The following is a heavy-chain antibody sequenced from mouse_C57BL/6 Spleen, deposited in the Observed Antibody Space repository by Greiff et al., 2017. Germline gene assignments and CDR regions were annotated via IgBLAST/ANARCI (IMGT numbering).Heavy chain of an antibody. J-gene: IGHJ3*01. CDR2: IHPNSGST. D-gene: IGHD2-4*01. V-gene: IGHV1-64*01. CDR1: GYTFTSYW. Sequence: VQLQQPGAELVKPGASVKLSCKASGYTFTSYWMHWVKQRPGQGLEWIGMIHPNSGSTNYNEKFKSKATLTVDKSSSTAHIQLSSLTAEDSAVYYCARSDYDGFAYWGQGTLVTVSA. CDR3: ARSDYDGFAY.